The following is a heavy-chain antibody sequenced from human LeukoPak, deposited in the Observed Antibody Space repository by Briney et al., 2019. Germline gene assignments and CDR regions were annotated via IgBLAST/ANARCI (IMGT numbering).Heavy chain of an antibody. D-gene: IGHD6-19*01. Sequence: SETLSLTCTVSGGSISSYYWSWIRQPPGKGLEWIGYIYYSGSTNYNSSLKSRVTISVDTSKSQLSLRLSSVTAADTAVYYCARMYSSGWYFDLWGRGTLVTVSS. CDR3: ARMYSSGWYFDL. V-gene: IGHV4-59*01. CDR2: IYYSGST. J-gene: IGHJ2*01. CDR1: GGSISSYY.